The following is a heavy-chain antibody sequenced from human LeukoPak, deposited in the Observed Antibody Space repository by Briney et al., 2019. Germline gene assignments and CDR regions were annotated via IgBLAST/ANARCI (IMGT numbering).Heavy chain of an antibody. CDR3: ARRGYCSGDGCFSHAFDI. J-gene: IGHJ3*02. D-gene: IGHD2-15*01. CDR1: GYRFTSYW. CDR2: IYPGDSDT. Sequence: GESLKISCKGSGYRFTSYWIGWVRQMPGKGLEWMGFIYPGDSDTRYSPSFQGQVTISADKSINTAYLQWSSLKASDTAMYYCARRGYCSGDGCFSHAFDIWGQGTMVTVSS. V-gene: IGHV5-51*01.